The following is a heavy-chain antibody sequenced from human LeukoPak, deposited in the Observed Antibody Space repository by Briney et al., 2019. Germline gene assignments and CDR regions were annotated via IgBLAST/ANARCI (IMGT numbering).Heavy chain of an antibody. V-gene: IGHV3-53*01. CDR3: ASNGPNYNWFDP. CDR2: IYSGGST. D-gene: IGHD2-8*01. Sequence: GGSLRLSCAASGFTVSSNYMSWVRQAPGKGLEWVSVIYSGGSTYYADSVRGRFTISRDNSKNTLYLQMNSLRAEDTAVYYCASNGPNYNWFDPWGQGTLVTVSS. J-gene: IGHJ5*02. CDR1: GFTVSSNY.